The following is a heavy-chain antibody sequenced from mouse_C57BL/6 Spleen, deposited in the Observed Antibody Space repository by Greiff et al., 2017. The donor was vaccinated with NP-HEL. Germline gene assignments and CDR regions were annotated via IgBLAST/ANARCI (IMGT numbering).Heavy chain of an antibody. CDR3: ARGGDYAMDY. CDR1: GYTFTDYY. Sequence: EVQLQQSGPVLVKPGASVKMSCKASGYTFTDYYMNWVKQSHGKSLEWIGVINPYNGGTSYNQKFKGKATLTVDKSSSTAYMELNSLTSEDSAVYCCARGGDYAMDYWGQGTSVTVAS. V-gene: IGHV1-19*01. CDR2: INPYNGGT. J-gene: IGHJ4*01.